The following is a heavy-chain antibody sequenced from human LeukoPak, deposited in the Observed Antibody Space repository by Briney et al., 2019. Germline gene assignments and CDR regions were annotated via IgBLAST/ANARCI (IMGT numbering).Heavy chain of an antibody. CDR2: IDHSGSN. V-gene: IGHV4-34*01. CDR3: ARGGNGWYFDL. D-gene: IGHD1-14*01. Sequence: SETLSLTCAVQGASLRGSYWSWIRQPPGKGLQWIGQIDHSGSNHSIPYLKSRVTISLDTSQSQVSLKVNSVTAADTAVYFCARGGNGWYFDLWGRGTLVTVSS. CDR1: GASLRGSY. J-gene: IGHJ2*01.